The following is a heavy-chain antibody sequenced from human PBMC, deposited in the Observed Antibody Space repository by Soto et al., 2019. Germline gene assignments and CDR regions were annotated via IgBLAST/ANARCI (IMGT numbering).Heavy chain of an antibody. CDR2: IYWDGDK. CDR3: AHRRGAYYFDY. J-gene: IGHJ4*02. V-gene: IGHV2-5*02. D-gene: IGHD1-26*01. Sequence: QITLKESGPTLVKPTQTLTLTCTFSGFSLSTNGVGVGWIRQPPGKALEGLALIYWDGDKRYSPSLKSRLTITKDTSKNQVVLTMTNMDPVDTATYYCAHRRGAYYFDYWGQGTLVTVSS. CDR1: GFSLSTNGVG.